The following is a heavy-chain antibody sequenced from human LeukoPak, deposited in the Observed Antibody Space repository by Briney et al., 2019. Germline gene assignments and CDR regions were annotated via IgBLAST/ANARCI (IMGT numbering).Heavy chain of an antibody. CDR1: GFTFSSYS. CDR2: ISSSGITI. V-gene: IGHV3-48*01. Sequence: GGSLRLSCEVSGFTFSSYSMNWVRQAPGKGLEWVSYISSSGITIYYADSVKGRLTVSRDNSKNTLYLQMSSLRAGDTAVYYCAKAGHYGSGSYYSDYWGRGTLVTVSP. J-gene: IGHJ4*02. CDR3: AKAGHYGSGSYYSDY. D-gene: IGHD3-10*01.